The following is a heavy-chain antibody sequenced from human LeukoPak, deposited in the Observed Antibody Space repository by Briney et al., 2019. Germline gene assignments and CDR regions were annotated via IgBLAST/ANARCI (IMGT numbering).Heavy chain of an antibody. Sequence: GGSLRLSCAASGFTFSSYWMHWVRQAPGKGLVWVSRINSDGSSTSYADSVKGRFTISRDNAKNTLYLQMNSLRAEDTAVYYCARGNWVAAAGFRDFDYWGQGTLVTVSS. CDR2: INSDGSST. J-gene: IGHJ4*02. D-gene: IGHD6-13*01. V-gene: IGHV3-74*01. CDR3: ARGNWVAAAGFRDFDY. CDR1: GFTFSSYW.